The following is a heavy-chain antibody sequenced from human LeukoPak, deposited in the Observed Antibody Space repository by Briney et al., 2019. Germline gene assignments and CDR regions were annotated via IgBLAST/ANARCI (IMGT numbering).Heavy chain of an antibody. V-gene: IGHV3-23*01. D-gene: IGHD2-8*02. J-gene: IGHJ4*02. Sequence: GGSLRLSCGASGFTFSTFAMIWVRQPPGKGLEWVSSIFPSGGDIHYADSVRGRFTISRDNSKSTLSLQMNSLRAEDTAIYYCSTYRQVLLPFESWGQGTLVSVSS. CDR1: GFTFSTFA. CDR2: IFPSGGDI. CDR3: STYRQVLLPFES.